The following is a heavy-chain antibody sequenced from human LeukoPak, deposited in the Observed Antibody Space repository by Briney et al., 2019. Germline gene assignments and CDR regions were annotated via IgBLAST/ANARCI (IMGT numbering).Heavy chain of an antibody. V-gene: IGHV4-30-4*01. D-gene: IGHD2/OR15-2a*01. CDR3: ARVGNMEFDY. Sequence: SETLSLTCTVSGGSISRGDYYWSWIRQPPGKGLEWIGYIYYSGSTYYNPSLKSRVTISVDTSKNQFSLKLSSVTAADTAVYYCARVGNMEFDYWGQGTLVTVSS. CDR2: IYYSGST. J-gene: IGHJ4*02. CDR1: GGSISRGDYY.